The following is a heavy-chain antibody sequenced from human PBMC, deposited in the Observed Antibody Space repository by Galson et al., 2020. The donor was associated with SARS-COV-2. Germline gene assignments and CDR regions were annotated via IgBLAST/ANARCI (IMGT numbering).Heavy chain of an antibody. Sequence: ALHGESLKISCAASGFTFSSYWMHWVRQAPGKGLVWVSRIYSEGSSTSYADSVKGRFTISGDNAKNTLYLQMNSLRAEDTAVYYCARGDMGNDYFDYWGQGTLVNGS. CDR1: GFTFSSYW. CDR3: ARGDMGNDYFDY. D-gene: IGHD7-27*01. J-gene: IGHJ4*02. CDR2: IYSEGSST. V-gene: IGHV3-74*01.